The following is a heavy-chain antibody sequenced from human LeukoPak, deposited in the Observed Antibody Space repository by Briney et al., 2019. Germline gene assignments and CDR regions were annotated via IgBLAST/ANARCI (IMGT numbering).Heavy chain of an antibody. Sequence: ASVKVSFKASGYTFTDSYIHWVRQAPGQGLEWMGWINPDSGGTNYAQKFQGRVTMTRDTSITTVYMELSRLRSDDTAVYYCARVKYRAAGDKQYWGRGTLVTVSS. CDR1: GYTFTDSY. CDR3: ARVKYRAAGDKQY. J-gene: IGHJ4*02. V-gene: IGHV1-2*02. D-gene: IGHD6-13*01. CDR2: INPDSGGT.